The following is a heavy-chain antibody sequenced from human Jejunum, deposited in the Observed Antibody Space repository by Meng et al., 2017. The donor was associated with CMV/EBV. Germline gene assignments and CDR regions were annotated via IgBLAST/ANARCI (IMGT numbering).Heavy chain of an antibody. CDR3: ARDPVLSGLDV. CDR1: GFDFSSYR. Sequence: CTASGFDFSSYRMHWVRQAPGKGLEWISYITSSSSTVFYADSVRGRFTISRDNANNSLYLQMNNLRADDTALYYCARDPVLSGLDVWGQGATVTVSS. J-gene: IGHJ6*02. V-gene: IGHV3-48*04. CDR2: ITSSSSTV.